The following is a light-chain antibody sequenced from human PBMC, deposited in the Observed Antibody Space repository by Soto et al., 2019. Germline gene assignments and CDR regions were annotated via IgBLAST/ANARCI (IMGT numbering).Light chain of an antibody. Sequence: QSVLTQPASVSGSPGQSITISCTGTRSDVGGNKYVSWYQQYPGKVPKLLINKVTNRPSGVSYRFSGSKSGNTASLTISALLAEDEADYFCASSTSDSLYVFGTGTKVTV. J-gene: IGLJ1*01. CDR2: KVT. CDR1: RSDVGGNKY. CDR3: ASSTSDSLYV. V-gene: IGLV2-14*01.